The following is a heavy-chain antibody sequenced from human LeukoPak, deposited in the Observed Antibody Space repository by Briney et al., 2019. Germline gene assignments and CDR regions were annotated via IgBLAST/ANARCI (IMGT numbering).Heavy chain of an antibody. CDR1: GFTFDDYA. Sequence: GRSLRLSCAASGFTFDDYAMPWVRQAPGKGLEWVSGISWNSGSIGYADSVKGRFTISRDNAKNSLYLQMNSLRAEDTALYYCAKDTSWLPRNYFDYWGQGTLVTVSS. J-gene: IGHJ4*02. V-gene: IGHV3-9*01. D-gene: IGHD6-19*01. CDR2: ISWNSGSI. CDR3: AKDTSWLPRNYFDY.